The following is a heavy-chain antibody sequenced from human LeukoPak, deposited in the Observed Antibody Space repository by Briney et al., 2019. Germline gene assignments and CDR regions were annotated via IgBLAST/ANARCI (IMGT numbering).Heavy chain of an antibody. CDR2: TYYRSKWYN. Sequence: SQTLSLTCAVSGDSVSSNSAAWNWIRQSPSRGLEWLGRTYYRSKWYNDYAVSVKSRITINPDTSKNQFSLQLNSVTPGDTAVYYCARAWFEYSSSSYWFDPWGQGTLVTVSS. CDR3: ARAWFEYSSSSYWFDP. D-gene: IGHD6-6*01. V-gene: IGHV6-1*01. CDR1: GDSVSSNSAA. J-gene: IGHJ5*02.